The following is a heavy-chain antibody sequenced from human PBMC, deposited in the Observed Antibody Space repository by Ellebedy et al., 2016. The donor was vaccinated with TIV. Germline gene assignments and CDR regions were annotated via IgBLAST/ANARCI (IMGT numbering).Heavy chain of an antibody. Sequence: GESLKISCAASGFTFSSYNMNWVRQAPGKGLEWVSYISGSSSRIYYADSVKGRFTISRDNAKNSLYLQMNSLREEVKAVYYCFLRIRRGYWGQGTLVTVSS. CDR3: FLRIRRGY. D-gene: IGHD2/OR15-2a*01. V-gene: IGHV3-48*02. CDR1: GFTFSSYN. CDR2: ISGSSSRI. J-gene: IGHJ4*02.